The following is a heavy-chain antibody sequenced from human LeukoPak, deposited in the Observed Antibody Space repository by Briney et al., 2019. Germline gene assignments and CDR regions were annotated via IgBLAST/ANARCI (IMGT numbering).Heavy chain of an antibody. Sequence: GSLRLSCAASGFTFSNYAMSWVRQAPGKGLEWVSGINVSGGSTFYADSVRGRFTISRDNSKNTLYLQMNSLRAEDTAMYYCAKVLHSSGWYYFDYWGQGTLVTVSS. CDR3: AKVLHSSGWYYFDY. CDR2: INVSGGST. J-gene: IGHJ4*02. V-gene: IGHV3-23*01. D-gene: IGHD6-19*01. CDR1: GFTFSNYA.